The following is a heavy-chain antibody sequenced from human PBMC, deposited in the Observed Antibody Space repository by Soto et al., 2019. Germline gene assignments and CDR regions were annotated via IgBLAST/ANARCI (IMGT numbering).Heavy chain of an antibody. CDR2: IYYIGRT. CDR1: VVSISSYY. Sequence: SETLSLTCTFSVVSISSYYWSCIRHSPGEGLEWIGYIYYIGRTNYNPSLKSRVSFSVDTSKNQFSMRLRSVTAADTAVYYCARYYCTSGNCYYFEYWGLGTLVSVSS. D-gene: IGHD2-2*01. V-gene: IGHV4-59*01. J-gene: IGHJ4*02. CDR3: ARYYCTSGNCYYFEY.